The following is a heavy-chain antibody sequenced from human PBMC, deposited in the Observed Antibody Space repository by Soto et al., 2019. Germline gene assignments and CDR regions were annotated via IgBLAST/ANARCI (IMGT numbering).Heavy chain of an antibody. CDR3: ARGVSIISATTGL. D-gene: IGHD6-25*01. V-gene: IGHV1-18*01. J-gene: IGHJ4*02. CDR1: GYTFTSYG. CDR2: ISAYNGNT. Sequence: EASVKVSCKASGYTFTSYGINWVRQAPGQGLEWMGWISAYNGNTKYSQKLQGRVIMTTDTSTSTAFMELRSLRSDDTAVYYCARGVSIISATTGLWGLGTLVTVSS.